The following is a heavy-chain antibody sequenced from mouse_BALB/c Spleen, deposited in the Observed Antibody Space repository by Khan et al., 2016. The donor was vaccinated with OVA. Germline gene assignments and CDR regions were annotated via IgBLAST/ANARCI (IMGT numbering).Heavy chain of an antibody. CDR3: ARFYEPYYAMDY. Sequence: QVQLKQSGPGLVAPSQSLSITCTVSGFSLTNYGVNWVRQPPGKGLEWLGVIWAGGSTNYNSALMSRLSISKANSKSQVFLKMNSLQTDDTAMYYCARFYEPYYAMDYWGQGTSVTVAS. V-gene: IGHV2-9*02. CDR2: IWAGGST. J-gene: IGHJ4*01. CDR1: GFSLTNYG. D-gene: IGHD2-3*01.